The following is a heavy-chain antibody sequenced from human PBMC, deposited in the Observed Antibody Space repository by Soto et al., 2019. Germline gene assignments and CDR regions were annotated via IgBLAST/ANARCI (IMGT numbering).Heavy chain of an antibody. CDR3: ATGGSYCSTTGCLYWYVEL. Sequence: QVHLQESGPGLVKASGTLSLTCAVSSGSISSNNWWSWVRQPPGKGLEWIGEIYHSGTTNYIPSLKVRVFISVDTTQIQFSLNLTSVTAADTAVYFSATGGSYCSTTGCLYWYVELCGRGTVVSVSA. V-gene: IGHV4-4*02. D-gene: IGHD2-2*01. CDR2: IYHSGTT. CDR1: SGSISSNNW. J-gene: IGHJ2*01.